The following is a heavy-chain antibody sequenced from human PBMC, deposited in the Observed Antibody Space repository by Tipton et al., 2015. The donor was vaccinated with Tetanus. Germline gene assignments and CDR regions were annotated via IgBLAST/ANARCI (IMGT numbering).Heavy chain of an antibody. J-gene: IGHJ6*03. CDR1: GGSISSYY. Sequence: TLSLTCTVSGGSISSYYWSWIRQPPGKGLEWSGYIYYSGSTNYNPSLKSRVTISLDTSKNQFSLKLSSVTAADTAVYYCARSEQQLVRGYYYHYYMDVWGKGTTVTVSS. CDR3: ARSEQQLVRGYYYHYYMDV. D-gene: IGHD6-13*01. V-gene: IGHV4-59*01. CDR2: IYYSGST.